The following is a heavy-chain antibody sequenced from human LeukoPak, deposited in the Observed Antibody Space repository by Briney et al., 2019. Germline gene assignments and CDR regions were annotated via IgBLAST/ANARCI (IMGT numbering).Heavy chain of an antibody. CDR2: INHSGST. CDR1: GGSFSGSY. V-gene: IGHV4-34*01. CDR3: ARLAGYCSSISYSFGATVTTWVDY. Sequence: SETLSLTCAVYGGSFSGSYWSWIRQPPGKGLEWMGEINHSGSTNYNPSPKSRVPISVETSKNKFSLKLSSVTAADRAAYYCARLAGYCSSISYSFGATVTTWVDYWGQGTLVTVSS. J-gene: IGHJ4*02. D-gene: IGHD2-2*01.